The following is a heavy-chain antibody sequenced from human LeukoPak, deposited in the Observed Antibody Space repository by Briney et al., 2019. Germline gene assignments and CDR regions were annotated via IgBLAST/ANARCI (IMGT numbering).Heavy chain of an antibody. CDR3: AREYYDSSGYYRHFDY. V-gene: IGHV1-2*02. CDR1: GYTFTGYY. J-gene: IGHJ4*02. D-gene: IGHD3-22*01. Sequence: EASVKVSCKASGYTFTGYYMHWVRQAPGQGLEWMGWINPNSGGTNYAQKFQGRVTMTRDTSISTAYMELSRLRSDGTAVYYCAREYYDSSGYYRHFDYWGQGTLVTVSS. CDR2: INPNSGGT.